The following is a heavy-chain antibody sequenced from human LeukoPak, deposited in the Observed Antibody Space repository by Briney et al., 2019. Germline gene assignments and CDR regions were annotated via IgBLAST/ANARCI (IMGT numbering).Heavy chain of an antibody. CDR1: GDSMTSYY. CDR3: ARHDQVSTSSPKFNDAFDI. Sequence: SGTLPLTCTVSGDSMTSYYWSWIRQPPGKGLEWIGNIYYSGTSNYNPSLRSRVTISEDTSKNQFSLELNSVTVADTAVYYCARHDQVSTSSPKFNDAFDIWGQGTMVTVSS. CDR2: IYYSGTS. J-gene: IGHJ3*02. V-gene: IGHV4-59*08. D-gene: IGHD2-2*01.